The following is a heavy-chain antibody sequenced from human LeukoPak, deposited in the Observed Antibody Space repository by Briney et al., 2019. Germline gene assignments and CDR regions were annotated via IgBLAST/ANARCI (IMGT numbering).Heavy chain of an antibody. CDR3: ARSGYCSGGSCYPEDYFDY. CDR1: GYSISSGYY. V-gene: IGHV4-38-2*01. CDR2: IYHSGST. Sequence: NASETLSLTCAVSGYSISSGYYWGWIRQPPGKGLEWIGSIYHSGSTYYNPSLKSRVTISVDTSKNQFSLKPSSVTAADTAVYYCARSGYCSGGSCYPEDYFDYWGQGTLVTVSS. J-gene: IGHJ4*02. D-gene: IGHD2-15*01.